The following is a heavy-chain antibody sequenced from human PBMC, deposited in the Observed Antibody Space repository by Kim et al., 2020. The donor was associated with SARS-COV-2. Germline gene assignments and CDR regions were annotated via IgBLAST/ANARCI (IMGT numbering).Heavy chain of an antibody. V-gene: IGHV3-23*01. Sequence: VKGRFTISRDKSKNTLYLQMNSLRAEDTAVYYCAKDPPYYDILTGYYLWGQGTLVTVSS. J-gene: IGHJ4*02. CDR3: AKDPPYYDILTGYYL. D-gene: IGHD3-9*01.